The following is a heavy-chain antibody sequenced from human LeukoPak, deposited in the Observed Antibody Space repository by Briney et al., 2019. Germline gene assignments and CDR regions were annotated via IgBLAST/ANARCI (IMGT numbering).Heavy chain of an antibody. D-gene: IGHD3-3*01. J-gene: IGHJ4*02. Sequence: SETLSLTCTVSGGSISSNTYFWGWIRQPPGKGLEWIGSIYYSGSTYYNPSLKSRVTISVDTSKNQFSLKLSSVTAADTAVYYCARHAYYDFWSGYYISGGSFDYWGQGTLVTVSS. CDR2: IYYSGST. V-gene: IGHV4-39*01. CDR3: ARHAYYDFWSGYYISGGSFDY. CDR1: GGSISSNTYF.